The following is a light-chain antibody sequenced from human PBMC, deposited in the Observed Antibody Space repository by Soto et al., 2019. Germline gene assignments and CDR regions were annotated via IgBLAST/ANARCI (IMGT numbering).Light chain of an antibody. J-gene: IGKJ1*01. V-gene: IGKV1-17*03. Sequence: DIQMTQTPSAMSASVGDRVTITCRASQGINNYLVWFQQKPGQVPKRLIYAASSLQSGVPLRFGGSGSGTEFTLTISSLQPEDFATYYCLQHKSYPWTFGQGTKVEIK. CDR1: QGINNY. CDR2: AAS. CDR3: LQHKSYPWT.